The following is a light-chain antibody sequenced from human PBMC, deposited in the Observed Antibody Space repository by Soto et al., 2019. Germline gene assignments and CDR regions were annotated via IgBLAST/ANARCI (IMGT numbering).Light chain of an antibody. J-gene: IGKJ5*01. CDR3: LQDNSYPLT. Sequence: DIPMTQSPSSLSASVGDRVTISCRASQGINNYLAWFQQKPGRAPQSLIYTASSLQSGVPSKFSGSGAGTDFTLTISGLQPEDFSTYYCLQDNSYPLTFGQGTRLEIK. CDR1: QGINNY. CDR2: TAS. V-gene: IGKV1-16*02.